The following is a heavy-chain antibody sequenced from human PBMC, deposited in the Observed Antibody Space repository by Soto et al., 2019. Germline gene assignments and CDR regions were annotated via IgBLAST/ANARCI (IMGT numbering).Heavy chain of an antibody. J-gene: IGHJ4*02. Sequence: EVQLLESGGGLVQPGGSLRLSCAASGFTFSSYAMSWVRQAPGKGLEWVSGISGSGGSTYYADSVKGRFTISRDNTESSLHLQMNSLRAEDTAVYYCARLPCSSSRCYSFDSWGQGTLVTVSS. CDR2: ISGSGGST. V-gene: IGHV3-23*01. CDR3: ARLPCSSSRCYSFDS. D-gene: IGHD2-15*01. CDR1: GFTFSSYA.